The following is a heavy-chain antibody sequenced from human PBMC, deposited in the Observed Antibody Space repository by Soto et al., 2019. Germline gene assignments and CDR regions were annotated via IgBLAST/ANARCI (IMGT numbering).Heavy chain of an antibody. Sequence: EVQLVESGGGLVQPGRSLRLSCVGSGFTFEDYVMHWVRQVPGKGLEWVSHISWDGYSIGYAGSVRGRFTISRENAKNSLFLQMNSLRPEDTALYYCARSWSGSTSGRVDVWGQGTTVTVSS. CDR3: ARSWSGSTSGRVDV. D-gene: IGHD3-3*01. CDR2: ISWDGYSI. CDR1: GFTFEDYV. J-gene: IGHJ6*02. V-gene: IGHV3-9*01.